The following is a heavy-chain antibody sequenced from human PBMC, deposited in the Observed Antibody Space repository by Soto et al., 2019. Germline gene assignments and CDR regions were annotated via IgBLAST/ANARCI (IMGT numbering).Heavy chain of an antibody. J-gene: IGHJ4*02. V-gene: IGHV3-23*01. D-gene: IGHD3-22*01. CDR2: ISGSGGST. CDR3: AKDRGYYDSGGNDY. Sequence: PGGSLRLSCAASGFTFSSYAMSWVRQAPGKGMEWVAAISGSGGSTYYADSVKGRFTISRENSKNTLYLQMNSLRAEDAAVYYFAKDRGYYDSGGNDYWGQGTLVTVSS. CDR1: GFTFSSYA.